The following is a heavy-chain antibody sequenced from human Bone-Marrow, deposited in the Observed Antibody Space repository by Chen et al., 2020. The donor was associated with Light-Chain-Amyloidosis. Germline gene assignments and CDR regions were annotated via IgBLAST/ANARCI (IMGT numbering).Heavy chain of an antibody. Sequence: QVQLVQSGAEVKKPGASVKVSCKASGYTFTGYYIHWVRQAPGQGLEWMGWINPDSGATNYAQKFQGRVCLTRDTSVNTGYMELSRLRFDDTSVYYCATVYQNDDFWGGSTSLYGMDVWGQGTTVTVSS. CDR1: GYTFTGYY. J-gene: IGHJ6*02. V-gene: IGHV1-2*02. D-gene: IGHD3-3*01. CDR2: INPDSGAT. CDR3: ATVYQNDDFWGGSTSLYGMDV.